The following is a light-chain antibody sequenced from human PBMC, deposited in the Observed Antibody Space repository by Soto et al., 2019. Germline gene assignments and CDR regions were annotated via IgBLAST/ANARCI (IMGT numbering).Light chain of an antibody. J-gene: IGLJ2*01. CDR3: TSWTTSTTMI. Sequence: QSALTQPASVSGSPGQSITISCTGTSSDIGAYNFVSWYQQHPGKAPKLMLYDVTIRPSGVSNRFSGSKSGNTASLTISGLQAEVEADYYCTSWTTSTTMIFGGGTQLTVL. V-gene: IGLV2-14*03. CDR2: DVT. CDR1: SSDIGAYNF.